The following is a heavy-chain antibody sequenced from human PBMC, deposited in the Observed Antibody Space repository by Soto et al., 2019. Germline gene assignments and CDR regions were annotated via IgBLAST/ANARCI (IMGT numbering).Heavy chain of an antibody. J-gene: IGHJ6*02. Sequence: QLQLQESGPGLVKPSETLSLTCTVSGGSISSSSYYWGWIRQPPGKGLEWIGSIYYSGRTYYNPSLESRVTISVDTSKIQFSLKLSSVTAADTAVYYCASHVGGFRGGYGMDVWGQGTTVTVSS. D-gene: IGHD1-26*01. CDR1: GGSISSSSYY. CDR2: IYYSGRT. CDR3: ASHVGGFRGGYGMDV. V-gene: IGHV4-39*01.